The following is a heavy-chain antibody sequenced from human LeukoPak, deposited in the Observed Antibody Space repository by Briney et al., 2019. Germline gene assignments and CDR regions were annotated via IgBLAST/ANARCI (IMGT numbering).Heavy chain of an antibody. J-gene: IGHJ4*02. Sequence: GGSLRLSCAASGFTFSSYAMSWVRQAPGKGLEWVSAISGSGGSTYYADSVKGRFTISRDNSKNTLYLQMNSLRAEGTAVYYCAKGRYYDSSGYIVWGQGTLVTVSS. CDR2: ISGSGGST. D-gene: IGHD3-22*01. CDR1: GFTFSSYA. CDR3: AKGRYYDSSGYIV. V-gene: IGHV3-23*01.